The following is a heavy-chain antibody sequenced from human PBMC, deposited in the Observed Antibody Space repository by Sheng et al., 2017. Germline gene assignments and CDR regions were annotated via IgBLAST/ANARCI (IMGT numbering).Heavy chain of an antibody. D-gene: IGHD2-2*01. Sequence: EVQLVESGGGLGSAWGSLRLSCVVSGFTFRNYWMHWVRQAPGKGLVWVSRIKSDGTGANYADFVEGSFTISRDNAKNTLYLQMNSLRAEDSAMYYCARIFQLPPNYWGQGTWSPSPQ. V-gene: IGHV3-74*01. CDR3: ARIFQLPPNY. CDR1: GFTFRNYW. J-gene: IGHJ4*02. CDR2: IKSDGTGA.